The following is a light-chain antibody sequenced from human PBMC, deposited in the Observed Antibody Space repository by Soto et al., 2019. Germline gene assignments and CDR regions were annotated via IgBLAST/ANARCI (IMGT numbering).Light chain of an antibody. Sequence: DIQMTQSPSSVSASVGDRVTITCRASEGVNSWLAWYQQKPGKAPKLLISAVSNLLSGVPSRFSGSGSGTDFTLTISSLHPEDFATYYCQQANSFPPSFGQGTRLEIK. CDR3: QQANSFPPS. CDR2: AVS. CDR1: EGVNSW. J-gene: IGKJ5*01. V-gene: IGKV1-12*01.